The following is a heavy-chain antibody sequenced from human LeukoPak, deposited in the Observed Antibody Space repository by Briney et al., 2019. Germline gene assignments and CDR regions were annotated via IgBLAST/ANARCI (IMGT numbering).Heavy chain of an antibody. CDR1: GFTFSSYE. V-gene: IGHV4-39*01. CDR2: SYNSGST. CDR3: ARQGGGYDPFAY. J-gene: IGHJ4*02. D-gene: IGHD5-12*01. Sequence: PGGSLRLSCAASGFTFSSYEMNWVRQAPGKGLEWIGSSYNSGSTWYNPSLKSRVTISVDTSKNQFSLKLSSVTAADTAVHYCARQGGGYDPFAYWGQGTLVTVSS.